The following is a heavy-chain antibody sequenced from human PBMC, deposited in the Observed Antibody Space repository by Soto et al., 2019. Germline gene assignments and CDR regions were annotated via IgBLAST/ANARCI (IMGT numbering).Heavy chain of an antibody. Sequence: EVQLVESGGGLVQPGGSLRLSCAASGFTFSGRSMHWVRQAPGKGLVWVSGIDNAGTDSTYADSVKGRFTSSRDNAKNTLYLPMHSLQVEDTAVYYCARGWFGPDVWGKGTTVTVSS. CDR2: IDNAGTDS. V-gene: IGHV3-74*01. J-gene: IGHJ6*04. CDR3: ARGWFGPDV. CDR1: GFTFSGRS. D-gene: IGHD3-10*01.